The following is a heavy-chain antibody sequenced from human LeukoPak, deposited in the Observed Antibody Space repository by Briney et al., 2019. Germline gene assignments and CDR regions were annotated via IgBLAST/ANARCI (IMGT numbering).Heavy chain of an antibody. CDR1: GFTFSSYG. D-gene: IGHD5-24*01. J-gene: IGHJ4*02. V-gene: IGHV3-30*03. CDR2: ISYDGSNK. Sequence: GGSLRLSCAASGFTFSSYGMHWVRQAPGKGLEWVAVISYDGSNKYYADSVKGRFIISRDNSKNTLYLQMNSLRAEDTAVYYCARAGWLLQDYFDYWGQGTLVTVSS. CDR3: ARAGWLLQDYFDY.